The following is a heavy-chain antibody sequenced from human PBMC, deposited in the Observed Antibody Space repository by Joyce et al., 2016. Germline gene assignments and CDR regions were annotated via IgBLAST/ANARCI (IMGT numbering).Heavy chain of an antibody. CDR1: GFNFRSYW. CDR3: ARARYSGYDGDLDY. Sequence: DVQVVESGGGLVQPGGSLRLSSEACGFNFRSYWWCWVRQAPGKGLEWVAHIKHDGDEKNYVDSVKGRFTISRDNAKNSVYLQANNLRPEDTAVYYCARARYSGYDGDLDYWGQGTLVTVSS. CDR2: IKHDGDEK. J-gene: IGHJ4*02. D-gene: IGHD5-12*01. V-gene: IGHV3-7*03.